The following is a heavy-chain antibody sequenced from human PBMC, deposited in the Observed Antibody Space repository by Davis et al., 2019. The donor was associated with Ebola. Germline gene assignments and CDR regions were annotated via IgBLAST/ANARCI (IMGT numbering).Heavy chain of an antibody. Sequence: PGGSLRLSCAASGFTFSNSAMSWVRQAPGKGLEWVSAVSGSGDATYYADSVKGRFTISRDDSKYTLYLQMNSLRVEDTATYYCAKIFFGTRAIDYGDYWGRGTLVTVSS. V-gene: IGHV3-23*01. CDR3: AKIFFGTRAIDYGDY. J-gene: IGHJ4*02. CDR2: VSGSGDAT. CDR1: GFTFSNSA. D-gene: IGHD3-3*01.